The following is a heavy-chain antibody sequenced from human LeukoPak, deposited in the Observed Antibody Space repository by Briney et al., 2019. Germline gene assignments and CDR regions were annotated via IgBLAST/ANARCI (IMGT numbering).Heavy chain of an antibody. CDR2: ISYDGSNK. J-gene: IGHJ4*02. CDR3: ARGGRVISVDY. Sequence: GGSLRLSCAASGFTFSSYAMHWVRQAPGKGLEWVAVISYDGSNKYYADSVKGRFTISRDNSKNTLYLQMNSLRAEDTAVYYCARGGRVISVDYWGQGTLVTVSS. V-gene: IGHV3-30-3*01. D-gene: IGHD3-10*01. CDR1: GFTFSSYA.